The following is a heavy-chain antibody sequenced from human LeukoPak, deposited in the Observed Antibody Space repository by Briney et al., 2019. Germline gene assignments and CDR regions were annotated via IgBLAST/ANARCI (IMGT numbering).Heavy chain of an antibody. Sequence: PGGSLRLSCAVSGFIVSTNYMNWVRQAPGKGLEWVSVIYSGGSTYYADSVKGRFTISRDNAKNSLYLQMNSLRVADTAVYYCTTSRRSSYGYRALELPPSPVDWGQGTLVTVSS. J-gene: IGHJ4*02. CDR2: IYSGGST. D-gene: IGHD5-18*01. CDR3: TTSRRSSYGYRALELPPSPVD. CDR1: GFIVSTNY. V-gene: IGHV3-53*01.